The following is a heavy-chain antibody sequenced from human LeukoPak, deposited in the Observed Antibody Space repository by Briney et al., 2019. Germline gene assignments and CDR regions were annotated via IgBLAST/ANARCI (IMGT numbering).Heavy chain of an antibody. CDR2: IWYDGSNK. D-gene: IGHD6-13*01. CDR3: ARDLRIAGPYGMDV. J-gene: IGHJ6*02. CDR1: GFTFSSYA. Sequence: PGGSLRLSCAASGFTFSSYAMHWVRQAPGKGLEWVAVIWYDGSNKYYADSVKGRFTISRDNSKNTLYLQMNSLRAEDTAVYYCARDLRIAGPYGMDVWGQGTTVTVSS. V-gene: IGHV3-33*08.